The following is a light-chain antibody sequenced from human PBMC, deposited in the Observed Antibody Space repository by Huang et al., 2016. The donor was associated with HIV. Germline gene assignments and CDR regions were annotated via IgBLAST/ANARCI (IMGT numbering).Light chain of an antibody. Sequence: DIQMTHSPSSLSACVGDRVTITCQASQYINNFVNWYQQKPGKAPKLLVYDASNLETGVPSRFSGSGCGTDFTFTISCLQPEDIATCCCQQYHSLPLTFGGGTKVEIK. V-gene: IGKV1-33*01. CDR2: DAS. CDR3: QQYHSLPLT. CDR1: QYINNF. J-gene: IGKJ4*02.